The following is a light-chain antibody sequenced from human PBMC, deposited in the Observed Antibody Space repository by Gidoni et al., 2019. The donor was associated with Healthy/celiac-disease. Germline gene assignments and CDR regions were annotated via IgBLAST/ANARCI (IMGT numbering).Light chain of an antibody. J-gene: IGKJ4*01. CDR2: GAS. V-gene: IGKV3-15*01. Sequence: EIVMTQSPATLSVSPGERATLSCRASKSVSSSLAWYQQKPGQAPRLRIYGASTRATGIPARFSGSGSGTEFTLTISSLQSEDFAVYYCQQYNNWPFTFGGGTKVEIK. CDR3: QQYNNWPFT. CDR1: KSVSSS.